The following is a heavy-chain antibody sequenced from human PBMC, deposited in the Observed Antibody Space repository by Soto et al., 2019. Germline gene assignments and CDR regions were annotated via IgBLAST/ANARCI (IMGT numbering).Heavy chain of an antibody. D-gene: IGHD3-3*01. J-gene: IGHJ6*02. Sequence: PGWSLRLSCEASGFTFSSHTMHWVRQAPGMRPEWISSISLSSSYTYYAESVKGRFTISRDNAKNSLFLQMNSLAVEDTAVYYCERQICGTVMDVWGRGTTVTVSS. CDR1: GFTFSSHT. CDR2: ISLSSSYT. CDR3: ERQICGTVMDV. V-gene: IGHV3-21*01.